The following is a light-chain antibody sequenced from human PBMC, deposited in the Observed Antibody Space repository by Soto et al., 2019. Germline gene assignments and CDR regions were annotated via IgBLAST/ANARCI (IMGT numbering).Light chain of an antibody. V-gene: IGLV2-14*01. CDR2: DVS. CDR1: SSDVGGYNY. J-gene: IGLJ2*01. CDR3: NSYTSSSTVV. Sequence: QSALTQPASVSGSPGQSITISCTGTSSDVGGYNYVSWYQQHPGKDPKLMIYDVSNRPSGVSNRFSGSKSGNTASLTISGLQAEDEADYYCNSYTSSSTVVFGGGTKLTVL.